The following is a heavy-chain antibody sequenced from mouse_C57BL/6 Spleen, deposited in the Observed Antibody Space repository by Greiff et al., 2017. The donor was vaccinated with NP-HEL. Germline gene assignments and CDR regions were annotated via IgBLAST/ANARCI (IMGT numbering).Heavy chain of an antibody. V-gene: IGHV5-4*03. CDR3: ARGDWGYFDY. CDR1: GFTFSSYA. J-gene: IGHJ2*01. D-gene: IGHD4-1*01. CDR2: ISDGGSYT. Sequence: EVKLMESGGGLVKPGGSLKLSCAASGFTFSSYAMSWVRQTPEKRLEWVATISDGGSYTYYPDNVKGRFTISRDNAKNNLYLQMSHLKSEDTAMYYCARGDWGYFDYWGQGTTLTVSS.